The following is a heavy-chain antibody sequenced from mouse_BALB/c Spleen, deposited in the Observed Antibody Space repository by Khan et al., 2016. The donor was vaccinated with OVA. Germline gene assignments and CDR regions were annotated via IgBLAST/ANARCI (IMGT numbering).Heavy chain of an antibody. V-gene: IGHV5-6*02. CDR2: VSTGGHYT. CDR1: GFTFSTYG. D-gene: IGHD1-1*01. Sequence: EVKLVESGGDVVKPGGSLKLSCAASGFTFSTYGMSWVRQTPDKRLEWVATVSTGGHYTYYPDTVKGRFTISRDNAKNTLYLQMSSLKSEDTAIFYWARLAYYYDSEGFAYWGQGTLVTVSA. J-gene: IGHJ3*01. CDR3: ARLAYYYDSEGFAY.